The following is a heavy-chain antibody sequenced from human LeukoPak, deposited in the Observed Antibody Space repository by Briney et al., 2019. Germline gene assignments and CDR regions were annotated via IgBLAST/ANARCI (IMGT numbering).Heavy chain of an antibody. J-gene: IGHJ4*02. CDR2: IKLDGSEK. Sequence: GGSLRLSCAASGFTFSSYWMTWVRQAPGKGLEWVANIKLDGSEKYYVDSVKGRSTISRDDAKNSVYLQINSLSAEDTAVYYYARISSSRYYFDYWGQGTLVTVSS. CDR3: ARISSSRYYFDY. D-gene: IGHD6-13*01. CDR1: GFTFSSYW. V-gene: IGHV3-7*01.